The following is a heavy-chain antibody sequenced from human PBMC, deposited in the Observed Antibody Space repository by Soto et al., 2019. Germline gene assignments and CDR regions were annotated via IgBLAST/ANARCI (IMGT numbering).Heavy chain of an antibody. V-gene: IGHV3-21*01. D-gene: IGHD2-8*02. CDR2: ISTTGNYI. CDR1: GFTFRSYS. CDR3: ARHAVLGGGDYYYGMDV. Sequence: PGGSLRLSCAASGFTFRSYSMNWVRQAPGKGLEWVSSISTTGNYIYYPDSVKGRFTISRDNAKNSLYLEMNSLRADDTAVYYCARHAVLGGGDYYYGMDVWGQGTTVTVSS. J-gene: IGHJ6*02.